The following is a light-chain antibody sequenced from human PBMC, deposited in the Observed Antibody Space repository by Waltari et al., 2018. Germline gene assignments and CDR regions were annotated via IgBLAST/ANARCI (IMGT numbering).Light chain of an antibody. Sequence: IVLPPPPGPLSLSPGERAPLSCRASQSVRGSLAWYQQKAGQAPRLLIYGASSRATGIPDRFSGSGSGTDFSLTISRLEPEDFAVYYCQHYVRLPATFGQGTKVEI. J-gene: IGKJ1*01. CDR1: QSVRGS. V-gene: IGKV3-20*01. CDR3: QHYVRLPAT. CDR2: GAS.